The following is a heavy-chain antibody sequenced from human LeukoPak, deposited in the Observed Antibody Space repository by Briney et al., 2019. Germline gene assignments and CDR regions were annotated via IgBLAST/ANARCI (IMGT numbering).Heavy chain of an antibody. J-gene: IGHJ5*02. CDR3: ARQDRSSSPPKWFDP. V-gene: IGHV4-39*01. Sequence: WETLSLTCSVSGGSTYTGNYYWGWIRQPPGKGLEWIGSIYYSKNTYYNPSLKSRVTISVDTSKNQFSLKMSSLTAADTAIYYCARQDRSSSPPKWFDPWGQGTLVTISS. D-gene: IGHD6-6*01. CDR1: GGSTYTGNYY. CDR2: IYYSKNT.